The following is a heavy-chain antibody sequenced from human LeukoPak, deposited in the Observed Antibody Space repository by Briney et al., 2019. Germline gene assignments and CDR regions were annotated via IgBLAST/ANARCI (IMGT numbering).Heavy chain of an antibody. V-gene: IGHV4-59*01. CDR3: ARGNGSGSYYSWGSGDYFDY. CDR2: IYYSGST. D-gene: IGHD3-10*01. J-gene: IGHJ4*02. Sequence: SETLSLTCTVSGGSISSYYWSWIRQPPGKGLEWIGYIYYSGSTNYNPSLKSRVTISVDTSKNQFSLKLSSVTAADTAVYYCARGNGSGSYYSWGSGDYFDYWGQGTLVTVSS. CDR1: GGSISSYY.